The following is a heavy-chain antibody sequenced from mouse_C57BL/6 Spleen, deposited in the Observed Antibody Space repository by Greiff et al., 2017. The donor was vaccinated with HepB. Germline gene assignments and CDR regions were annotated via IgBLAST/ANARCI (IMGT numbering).Heavy chain of an antibody. CDR2: IDPEDGET. CDR3: ARGDYYGSSPPYFDV. V-gene: IGHV14-2*01. J-gene: IGHJ1*03. Sequence: EVQLQQSGAELVKPGASVKLSCTASGFNIKDYYMHWVKQRTEQGLEWIGRIDPEDGETKYATKFQGKATITADTSSNPAYLQLSSLTSEDPAVYYCARGDYYGSSPPYFDVWGTGTTVTVSS. D-gene: IGHD1-1*01. CDR1: GFNIKDYY.